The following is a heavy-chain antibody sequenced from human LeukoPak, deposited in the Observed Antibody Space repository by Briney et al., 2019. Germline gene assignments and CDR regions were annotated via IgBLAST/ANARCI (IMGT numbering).Heavy chain of an antibody. CDR3: ARPSGSYYLGRDAFDI. CDR1: GSRFTSYW. J-gene: IGHJ3*02. V-gene: IGHV5-51*01. Sequence: GESLKISCKGSGSRFTSYWIGWVRQMPGKGLEWMGIIYPGDSDTRYSPSFQGQVTISADKSISTAYLQWSSLKASDTAMYYCARPSGSYYLGRDAFDIWGQGTMVTVSS. D-gene: IGHD1-26*01. CDR2: IYPGDSDT.